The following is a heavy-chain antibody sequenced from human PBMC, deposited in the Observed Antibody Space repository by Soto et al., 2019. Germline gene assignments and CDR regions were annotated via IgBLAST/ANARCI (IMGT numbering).Heavy chain of an antibody. J-gene: IGHJ4*02. V-gene: IGHV1-69*13. CDR2: IIPIFGTA. CDR3: ARAPGNYYDSSGYYSEGVYYFDY. Sequence: GASVKVSCKASGGTFSSYAISWVRQAPGQGLEWMGGIIPIFGTANYAQKFQGRVTITADESTSTAYMELSSLRSEDTAVYYCARAPGNYYDSSGYYSEGVYYFDYWGQGTLVTVSS. D-gene: IGHD3-22*01. CDR1: GGTFSSYA.